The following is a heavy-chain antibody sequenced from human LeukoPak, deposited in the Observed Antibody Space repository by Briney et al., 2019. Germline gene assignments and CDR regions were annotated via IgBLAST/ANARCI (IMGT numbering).Heavy chain of an antibody. CDR2: IYYSGST. V-gene: IGHV4-59*08. Sequence: SETLSLTCTVSGGSISSYSWSWIRQPPGKGLEWIGYIYYSGSTNYNPSLESRVTISVDTSKNQFSLKLNSVTAADTAVYFCARHEGNGLFNFDFWGQGTLVTVSS. D-gene: IGHD6-19*01. J-gene: IGHJ4*02. CDR1: GGSISSYS. CDR3: ARHEGNGLFNFDF.